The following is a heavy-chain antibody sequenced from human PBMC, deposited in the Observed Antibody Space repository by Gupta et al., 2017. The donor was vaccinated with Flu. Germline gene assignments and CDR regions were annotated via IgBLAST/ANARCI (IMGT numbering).Heavy chain of an antibody. Sequence: QVQLVEAGGGVVQPGRSRRLSCAASGFTFSSYGMHWVRQAPGKGLEWVAVISYDGSNKYYGDSVKGRFTISRDNSKNTLYLQMNSLRAEDTAVYYCAKDNGQYYSNYHYYYMDVWGKGTTVTVSS. J-gene: IGHJ6*03. V-gene: IGHV3-30*18. CDR2: ISYDGSNK. CDR1: GFTFSSYG. CDR3: AKDNGQYYSNYHYYYMDV. D-gene: IGHD4-11*01.